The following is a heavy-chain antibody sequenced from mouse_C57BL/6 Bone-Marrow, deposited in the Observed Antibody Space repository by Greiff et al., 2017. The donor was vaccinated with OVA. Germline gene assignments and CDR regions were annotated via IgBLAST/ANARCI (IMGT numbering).Heavy chain of an antibody. CDR2: ISNGGGST. J-gene: IGHJ3*01. V-gene: IGHV5-12*01. CDR3: ARHDFTTVPWFAY. CDR1: GFTFSDYY. D-gene: IGHD1-1*01. Sequence: EVKVVESGGGLVQPGGSLKLSCAASGFTFSDYYMYWVRQTPEKRLEWVAYISNGGGSTYYPDTVKGRFTISRDNAKNTLYLQMSRLKSEDTAMYYCARHDFTTVPWFAYWGQGTLVTVSA.